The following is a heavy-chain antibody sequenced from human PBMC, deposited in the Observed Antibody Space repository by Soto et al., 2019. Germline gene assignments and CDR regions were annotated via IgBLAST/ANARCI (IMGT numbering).Heavy chain of an antibody. J-gene: IGHJ4*02. V-gene: IGHV3-66*01. Sequence: EVQLVESGGGLVQPGGSLRLSCAASGFTVSSNYMSWVRQAPGKGLEWVSVIYSGGSTYYADSVKGRFTISRDNSKNTLYLQMNSLRAEDTAVYYCARDPYYGDYFFDHWGQGTLVTVSS. CDR2: IYSGGST. D-gene: IGHD4-17*01. CDR1: GFTVSSNY. CDR3: ARDPYYGDYFFDH.